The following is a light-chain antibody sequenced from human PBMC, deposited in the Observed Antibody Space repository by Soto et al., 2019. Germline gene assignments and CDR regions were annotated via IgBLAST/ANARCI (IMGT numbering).Light chain of an antibody. V-gene: IGKV3-11*01. CDR2: GAS. Sequence: EIVWTQSPDTLSLSPVEGASLSCRASQSVHTFLAWYQQKPGQAPRLLIYGASTRATGVPARFSGSGSGTDFTLTISSLEHEDFAVYYCHQRSNWPPDTFGQGTRLEIK. J-gene: IGKJ5*01. CDR3: HQRSNWPPDT. CDR1: QSVHTF.